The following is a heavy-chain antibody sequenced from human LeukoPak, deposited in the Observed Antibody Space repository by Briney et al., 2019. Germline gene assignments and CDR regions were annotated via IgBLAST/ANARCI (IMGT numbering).Heavy chain of an antibody. J-gene: IGHJ5*02. CDR3: ATVAVAGTLNWFDP. CDR1: GYTLTELS. D-gene: IGHD6-19*01. V-gene: IGHV1-24*01. Sequence: ASVKVSCKVSGYTLTELSMHWVRQAPGKGLEWRGGFDPEDGETIYAQKFQGRVTMTEDTSTDTAYMELSSLRSEDTAVYYCATVAVAGTLNWFDPWGQGALVTVSS. CDR2: FDPEDGET.